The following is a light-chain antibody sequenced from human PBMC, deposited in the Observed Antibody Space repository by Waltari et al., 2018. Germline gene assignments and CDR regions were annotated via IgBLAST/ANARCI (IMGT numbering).Light chain of an antibody. CDR1: QSVSSSY. CDR2: GAS. V-gene: IGKV3-20*01. CDR3: QQYGSLPYT. J-gene: IGKJ2*01. Sequence: EIVLTQSPGTLSLSPGERATLSCRASQSVSSSYLAWYQQKPGQAPRLLLYGASNRATGIPDRFSVSASGTDFTLTISSLESEDFAVYHCQQYGSLPYTFGQGTKLEIK.